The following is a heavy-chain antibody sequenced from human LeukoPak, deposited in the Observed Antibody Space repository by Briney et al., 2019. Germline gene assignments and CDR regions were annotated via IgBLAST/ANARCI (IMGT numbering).Heavy chain of an antibody. CDR3: ARDHVYGSGSPYYYYGMDV. CDR2: IYYSGST. D-gene: IGHD3-10*01. V-gene: IGHV4-39*07. J-gene: IGHJ6*02. CDR1: GGSISSSSYY. Sequence: SETLSLTCTVSGGSISSSSYYWGWIRQPPGKGLEWIGSIYYSGSTYYNPSLKSRVTISVDTSKNQFSLKLSSVTAADTAVYYCARDHVYGSGSPYYYYGMDVWGQGTTITVSS.